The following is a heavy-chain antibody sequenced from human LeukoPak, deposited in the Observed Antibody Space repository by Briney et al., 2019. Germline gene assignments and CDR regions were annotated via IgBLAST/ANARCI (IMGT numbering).Heavy chain of an antibody. Sequence: GRSLRLSCAASGFTFDDYAMHWVRQAPGKGLEWVSGISWNSGSIGYADSVKGRFTISRDNAKNSLYLQMNSLRAEDTALYYCAKDCGGDCYHEDAFDIWGQGTMVTVSS. D-gene: IGHD2-21*02. CDR2: ISWNSGSI. J-gene: IGHJ3*02. CDR3: AKDCGGDCYHEDAFDI. V-gene: IGHV3-9*01. CDR1: GFTFDDYA.